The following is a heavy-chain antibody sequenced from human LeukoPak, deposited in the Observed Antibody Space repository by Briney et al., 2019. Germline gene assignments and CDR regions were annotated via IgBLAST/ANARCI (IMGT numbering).Heavy chain of an antibody. CDR3: AKDLRGLPDY. CDR1: GFTFTRYA. CDR2: ISGSGGST. J-gene: IGHJ4*02. D-gene: IGHD4-11*01. Sequence: GGSLRLSCAASGFTFTRYAMSWVRQAPGKGLEWVSAISGSGGSTYYADSVKGRFTISRDNSKNTLYLQMNSLRAEDTAVYYCAKDLRGLPDYWGQGTLVTVSS. V-gene: IGHV3-23*01.